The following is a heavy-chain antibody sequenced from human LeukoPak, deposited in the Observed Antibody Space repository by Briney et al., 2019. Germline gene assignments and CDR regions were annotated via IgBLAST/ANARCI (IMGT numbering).Heavy chain of an antibody. D-gene: IGHD5-18*01. V-gene: IGHV1-69*01. CDR2: IIPIFGTA. J-gene: IGHJ4*02. Sequence: GASVKVSCKASGGTFSSYAISWVRQAPGQGLEWMGGIIPIFGTANYAQKFQGRVTITADESTSTAYMELSSLRSEDTAEYYCASARERGYSYGYFDYRGQGTLVTVSS. CDR3: ASARERGYSYGYFDY. CDR1: GGTFSSYA.